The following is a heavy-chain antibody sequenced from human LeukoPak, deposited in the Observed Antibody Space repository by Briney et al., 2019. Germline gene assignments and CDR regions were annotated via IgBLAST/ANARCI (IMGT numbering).Heavy chain of an antibody. CDR3: ALLQAHRPLDF. V-gene: IGHV1-2*02. J-gene: IGHJ4*02. CDR2: INPKNGGT. Sequence: GASVKVSCKASGYTFPVHHIHWVRQAPGQGLEWMGWINPKNGGTNYAQKFQGRVTMTRDTSINTAFMELSRLNSDDTAVYFCALLQAHRPLDFWGQGTLVTVSS. D-gene: IGHD2-21*02. CDR1: GYTFPVHH.